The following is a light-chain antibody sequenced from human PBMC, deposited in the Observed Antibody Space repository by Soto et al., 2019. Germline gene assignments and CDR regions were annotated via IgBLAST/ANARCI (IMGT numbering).Light chain of an antibody. CDR2: DTS. CDR1: QSLSSS. J-gene: IGKJ1*01. CDR3: HRRSNWWT. V-gene: IGKV3-11*01. Sequence: PGESATLSCTASQSLSSSLAWYQHKPAYAPRLLIYDTSSRAAGTAARFSGSGSGTDFTLTISSLEPEDSAVYYCHRRSNWWTFGRGTKVDI.